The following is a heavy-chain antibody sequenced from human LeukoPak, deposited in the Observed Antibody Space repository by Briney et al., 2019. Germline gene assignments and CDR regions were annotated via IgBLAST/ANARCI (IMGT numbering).Heavy chain of an antibody. CDR1: GYSISSGYY. D-gene: IGHD6-13*01. CDR3: ARLSIAAAGLPFDY. V-gene: IGHV4-34*01. CDR2: INHSGST. J-gene: IGHJ4*02. Sequence: PSETLSLTCTVSGYSISSGYYWSWIRQPPGKGLEWIGEINHSGSTNYNPSLKSRVTISVDTSKNQFSLKLSSVTAADTAVYYCARLSIAAAGLPFDYWGQGTLVTVSS.